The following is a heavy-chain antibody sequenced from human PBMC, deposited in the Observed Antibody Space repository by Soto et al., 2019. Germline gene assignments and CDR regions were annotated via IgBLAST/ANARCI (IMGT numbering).Heavy chain of an antibody. J-gene: IGHJ4*02. Sequence: SETLSLTCTVSGGSISSYYWSWIRQPPGKGLEWIGYIYYSGSTNYNPSLKSRVTISVDTSKNQFSLKLSSVTAADTAVYYCARLILGYCSSTSCYGGYYFDYWGQGALVTVSS. CDR2: IYYSGST. CDR3: ARLILGYCSSTSCYGGYYFDY. D-gene: IGHD2-2*01. V-gene: IGHV4-59*01. CDR1: GGSISSYY.